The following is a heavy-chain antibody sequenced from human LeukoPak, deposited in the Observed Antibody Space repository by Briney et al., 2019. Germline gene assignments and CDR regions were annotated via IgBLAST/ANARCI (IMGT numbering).Heavy chain of an antibody. J-gene: IGHJ4*02. D-gene: IGHD5-24*01. V-gene: IGHV3-23*01. CDR1: GFTFSNYG. CDR2: ISGSGGST. Sequence: GGSLRLSCAASGFTFSNYGMHWVRQAPGKGLEWVSAISGSGGSTYYADSVKGRFTISRDNSKNTLYLQMNSLRAEDTAVYYCAKGTSRDGYNYYWGQGTLVAVSS. CDR3: AKGTSRDGYNYY.